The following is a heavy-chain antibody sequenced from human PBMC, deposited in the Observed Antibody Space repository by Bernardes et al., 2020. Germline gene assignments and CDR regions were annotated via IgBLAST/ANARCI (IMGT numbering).Heavy chain of an antibody. CDR1: GFTFSSYG. J-gene: IGHJ3*02. V-gene: IGHV3-33*01. D-gene: IGHD6-6*01. Sequence: GSLRLSCAASGFTFSSYGMHWVRQAPGKGLEWVAVIWYDGSNKYYADSVKGRFTISRDNSKNTLYLQMNSLRAEDTAVYYCARVGAPGFGPAYSSSSVVGAFDIWGQGTMVTVSS. CDR2: IWYDGSNK. CDR3: ARVGAPGFGPAYSSSSVVGAFDI.